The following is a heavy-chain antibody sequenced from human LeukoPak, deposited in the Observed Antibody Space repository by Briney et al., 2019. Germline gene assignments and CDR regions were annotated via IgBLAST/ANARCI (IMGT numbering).Heavy chain of an antibody. D-gene: IGHD1-1*01. CDR2: ISGIGTGGTT. J-gene: IGHJ4*02. V-gene: IGHV3-23*01. Sequence: GGTLRLSCAASGFTFSSYGMSWVRQAPGKGLEWVSVISGIGTGGTTYYADSVKGRFTISRDNAKNSLYLQMNSLRAEDTAVYYCARDHWNDGGDYWGQGTLVTVSS. CDR1: GFTFSSYG. CDR3: ARDHWNDGGDY.